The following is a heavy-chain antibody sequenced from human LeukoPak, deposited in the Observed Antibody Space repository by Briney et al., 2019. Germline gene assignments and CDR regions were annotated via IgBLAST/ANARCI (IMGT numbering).Heavy chain of an antibody. CDR2: ISVSGGST. CDR1: GFTFSTNT. CDR3: AKGARSDYYDSSAYFIFDY. J-gene: IGHJ4*02. V-gene: IGHV3-23*01. Sequence: GGSLRLSCAASGFTFSTNTMSWVRQTPGKGLEWVSSISVSGGSTSYADSVKGRFTISRDNSKNTLYLQMNSLRAEDTAVHHCAKGARSDYYDSSAYFIFDYWGQGALVTVSS. D-gene: IGHD3-22*01.